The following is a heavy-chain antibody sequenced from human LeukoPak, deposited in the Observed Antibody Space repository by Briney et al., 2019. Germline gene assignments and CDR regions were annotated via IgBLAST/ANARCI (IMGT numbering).Heavy chain of an antibody. CDR3: ARTLALYSGYDYKGWFDP. CDR2: INPNSGGT. D-gene: IGHD5-12*01. CDR1: GYTFTGYY. V-gene: IGHV1-2*02. J-gene: IGHJ5*02. Sequence: ASVKVSCKASGYTFTGYYMHWVRQAPGQGLEWMGWINPNSGGTNYAQKFQGRVTMTRDTSISTAYMELSRLRSDDTAVYYCARTLALYSGYDYKGWFDPWGQGTLVTVSS.